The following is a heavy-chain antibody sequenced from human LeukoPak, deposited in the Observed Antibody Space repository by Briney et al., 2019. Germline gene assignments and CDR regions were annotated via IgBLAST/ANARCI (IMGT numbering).Heavy chain of an antibody. CDR2: ISAYNGNT. V-gene: IGHV1-18*01. J-gene: IGHJ4*02. CDR1: GYTFTSYG. D-gene: IGHD6-19*01. Sequence: ASVKVSCKASGYTFTSYGISWVRQAPGQGLEWMGWISAYNGNTNYAQKFQGRVTMNTDTSTSTAYMELRSLRSEDTAVYYCARDPLGAVAGNYWGQGTLVTVSS. CDR3: ARDPLGAVAGNY.